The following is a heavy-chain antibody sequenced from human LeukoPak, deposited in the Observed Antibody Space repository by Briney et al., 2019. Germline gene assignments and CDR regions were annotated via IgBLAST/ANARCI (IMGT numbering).Heavy chain of an antibody. CDR1: GGTFSSYA. D-gene: IGHD6-19*01. V-gene: IGHV1-69*05. CDR2: IIPIFGTA. CDR3: ASTTLSIAVAGPYVY. Sequence: SVKVSCKASGGTFSSYAISWVRQAPGQGLEWMGGIIPIFGTANYAQKFQGRVTITTDESTSTAYMELSSLRSEDTAVYCCASTTLSIAVAGPYVYWGQGTLVTVSS. J-gene: IGHJ4*02.